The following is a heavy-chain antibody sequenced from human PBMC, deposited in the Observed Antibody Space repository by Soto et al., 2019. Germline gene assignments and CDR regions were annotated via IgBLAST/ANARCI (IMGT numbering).Heavy chain of an antibody. CDR2: ISYDETNE. J-gene: IGHJ4*02. D-gene: IGHD3-22*01. Sequence: GGSLRLSCAASGFTFSRYSMHWVRQAPGKGLEWVAAISYDETNESHADSVKGRFTISRDTSKNTLFLQMNSLRPEDTAVYFCSRAPFDSSGYFAYWGQGTLVTVSS. CDR1: GFTFSRYS. V-gene: IGHV3-30-3*01. CDR3: SRAPFDSSGYFAY.